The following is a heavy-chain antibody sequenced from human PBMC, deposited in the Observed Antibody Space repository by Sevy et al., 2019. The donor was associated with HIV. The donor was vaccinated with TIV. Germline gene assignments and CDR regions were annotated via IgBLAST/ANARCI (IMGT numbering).Heavy chain of an antibody. CDR1: GFTFSSYG. Sequence: GGSLRLSCAASGFTFSSYGMHWVRHAPGKGLEWVAVIWYDGSNKYYADSVKGRFTISRDNSKNTLYLQMNSLRAEDTAVYYCAKDRGLGYCSSTSCYYFDYWGQGTLVTVSS. V-gene: IGHV3-33*06. CDR2: IWYDGSNK. CDR3: AKDRGLGYCSSTSCYYFDY. D-gene: IGHD2-2*01. J-gene: IGHJ4*02.